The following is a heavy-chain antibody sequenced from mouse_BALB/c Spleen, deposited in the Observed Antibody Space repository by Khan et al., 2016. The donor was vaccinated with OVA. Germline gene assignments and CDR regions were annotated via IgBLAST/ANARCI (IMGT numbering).Heavy chain of an antibody. J-gene: IGHJ3*01. D-gene: IGHD4-1*01. CDR2: ISSRGDYT. CDR3: ANHLTGSSAY. V-gene: IGHV5-6*01. Sequence: EVQLVESGGDLVKPGGSLKLSCAASGFTFSSYSMSWVRQTPDKRLAWVARISSRGDYTYYPAIVQGRFTISRDNAKNTLYLELRSLKSEDTAMDNCANHLTGSSAYWGQGTLVTVSA. CDR1: GFTFSSYS.